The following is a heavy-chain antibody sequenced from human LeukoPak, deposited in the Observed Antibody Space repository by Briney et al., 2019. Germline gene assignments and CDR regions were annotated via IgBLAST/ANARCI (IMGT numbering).Heavy chain of an antibody. D-gene: IGHD1-26*01. CDR2: ISAYNGNT. V-gene: IGHV1-18*01. CDR1: GGTFSSYA. J-gene: IGHJ4*02. CDR3: AREGGNRLVIYFDF. Sequence: GASVKVSCKASGGTFSSYAISWVRQAPGQGLEWMGWISAYNGNTNYAQKLQGRVTMTTDTSTSTAYMELRSLRSDDTAVYYCAREGGNRLVIYFDFWGQGTLVTVSS.